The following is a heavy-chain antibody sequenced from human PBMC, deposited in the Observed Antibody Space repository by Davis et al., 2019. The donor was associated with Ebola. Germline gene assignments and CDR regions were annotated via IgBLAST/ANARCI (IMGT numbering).Heavy chain of an antibody. CDR3: ARALSSGWYVPGDSYYYYGMDV. CDR1: AFTFSSYE. J-gene: IGHJ6*02. V-gene: IGHV3-48*03. D-gene: IGHD6-19*01. Sequence: GESLKISCAASAFTFSSYEMNWVRQAPGKGLECVSYISSSGSTIYYADSVKGRFTISRDNAKNSLYLQMNSLRAEDTAVYYCARALSSGWYVPGDSYYYYGMDVWGQGTTVTVSS. CDR2: ISSSGSTI.